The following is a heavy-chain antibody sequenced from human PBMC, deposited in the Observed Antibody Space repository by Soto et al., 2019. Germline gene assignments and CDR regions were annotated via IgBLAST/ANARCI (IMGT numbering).Heavy chain of an antibody. V-gene: IGHV4-31*03. CDR2: IYYSGST. CDR1: GGSISSGGYH. CDR3: ARGYQGNYYGMDV. D-gene: IGHD3-16*02. Sequence: SETLSLTCTVSGGSISSGGYHWSWIRQHPGKGLEWIGYIYYSGSTYYNPSLKSRVTISVDTSKNQFSLKLSSVTAADTAVYYCARGYQGNYYGMDVWGQGTTVTVSS. J-gene: IGHJ6*02.